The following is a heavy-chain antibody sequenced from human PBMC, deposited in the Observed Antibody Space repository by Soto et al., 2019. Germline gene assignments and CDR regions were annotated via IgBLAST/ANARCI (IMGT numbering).Heavy chain of an antibody. CDR3: ARVQWFGMDGRY. V-gene: IGHV4-34*02. D-gene: IGHD3-10*01. J-gene: IGHJ4*02. CDR1: GGSFSGYY. CDR2: INHSGST. Sequence: QVQLQQWGAGLLKPSETLSLTCAVYGGSFSGYYWSWIRQPPGKGLEWIGEINHSGSTIYNPSLESRVTISVDTSKNQFSLKLSSVTDADTAVYYCARVQWFGMDGRYWGQGTLVTVSS.